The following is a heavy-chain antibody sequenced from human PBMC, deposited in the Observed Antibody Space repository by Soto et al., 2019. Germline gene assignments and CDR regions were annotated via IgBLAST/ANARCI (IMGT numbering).Heavy chain of an antibody. CDR3: ARKLELRGSYYYYYDMDV. J-gene: IGHJ6*02. V-gene: IGHV1-2*02. Sequence: ASVKVSCKASGYTFTDYYMHWVRQAPGQGLEWMGWINPNSGGTNYAQKFQGRVTMTRDTSISTAYMELSRLTSDDTAVYYCARKLELRGSYYYYYDMDVWGQGTTVTVSS. CDR1: GYTFTDYY. CDR2: INPNSGGT. D-gene: IGHD1-7*01.